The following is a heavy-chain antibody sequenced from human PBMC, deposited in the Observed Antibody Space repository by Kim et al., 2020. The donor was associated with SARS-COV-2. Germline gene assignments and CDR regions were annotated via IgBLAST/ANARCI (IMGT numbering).Heavy chain of an antibody. Sequence: GGSLRLSCAASGFTFSSYAMTWVRQAQGKGLEWVSFISSTGSIIYYADSVEGRFTISRDNAKNSVSLQMNSLRDEDTAMYYCASRGYYIDFWGQGTLVTVSS. CDR2: ISSTGSII. D-gene: IGHD6-13*01. CDR1: GFTFSSYA. CDR3: ASRGYYIDF. J-gene: IGHJ4*02. V-gene: IGHV3-48*02.